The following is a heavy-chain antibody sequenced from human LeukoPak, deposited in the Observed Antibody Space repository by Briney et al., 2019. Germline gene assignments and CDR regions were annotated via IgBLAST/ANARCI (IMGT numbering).Heavy chain of an antibody. V-gene: IGHV6-1*01. Sequence: SQTLSLTCALSGDSVSSNSAAWNWLRQSPSRGLEWLGRTYYRSKWYNDYAVSVKSRITINPDTSKNQFSLQLNSVTPEDTAVYYCAREWGGRSGWRKIFDYWGQGTLVTVSS. CDR2: TYYRSKWYN. CDR3: AREWGGRSGWRKIFDY. J-gene: IGHJ4*02. CDR1: GDSVSSNSAA. D-gene: IGHD6-19*01.